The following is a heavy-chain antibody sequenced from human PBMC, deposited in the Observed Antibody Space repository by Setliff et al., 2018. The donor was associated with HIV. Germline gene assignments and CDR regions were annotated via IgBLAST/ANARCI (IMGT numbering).Heavy chain of an antibody. V-gene: IGHV4-61*09. CDR3: ARRERYYDILTGRVFDGFDI. Sequence: LSLTCTVSGGSISSGSYYWSWIRQPAGKGLEWIGHIYTSGSTNYNPSLKSRVTISVDTSKNHFSLKLSSVTVADTAVYYCARRERYYDILTGRVFDGFDIWGQGTMVTVSS. D-gene: IGHD3-9*01. J-gene: IGHJ3*02. CDR1: GGSISSGSYY. CDR2: IYTSGST.